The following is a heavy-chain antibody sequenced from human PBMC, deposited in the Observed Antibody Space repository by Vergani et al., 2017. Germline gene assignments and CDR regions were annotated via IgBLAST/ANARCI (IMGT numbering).Heavy chain of an antibody. CDR3: ARMGGYDEGDAFRIGYFDS. Sequence: QVQLQESGPGLVKPSQTLSLTCSVSGDSISSGVYYWNWIRQHPGKGLDWIGYIYSTGSTHHNPSLRRRINMSVDTSKNQFSLKLNSVTAADTAMYYCARMGGYDEGDAFRIGYFDSWGPGSLVTVSS. V-gene: IGHV4-31*03. J-gene: IGHJ4*02. D-gene: IGHD5-12*01. CDR2: IYSTGST. CDR1: GDSISSGVYY.